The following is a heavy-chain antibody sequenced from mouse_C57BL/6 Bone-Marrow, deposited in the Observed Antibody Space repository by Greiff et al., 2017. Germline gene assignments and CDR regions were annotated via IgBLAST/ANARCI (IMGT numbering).Heavy chain of an antibody. Sequence: QVHVKQSGAELVRPGASVTLSCKASGYTFTDYEMHWVKQTPVHGLAWIGAIDPETGGTAYNQKFKGKAILTADKSSSTAYMELRSLTSEDSAVYYCTRDSSGGAYWGQGTLVTVSA. CDR3: TRDSSGGAY. V-gene: IGHV1-15*01. J-gene: IGHJ3*01. CDR2: IDPETGGT. CDR1: GYTFTDYE. D-gene: IGHD3-2*02.